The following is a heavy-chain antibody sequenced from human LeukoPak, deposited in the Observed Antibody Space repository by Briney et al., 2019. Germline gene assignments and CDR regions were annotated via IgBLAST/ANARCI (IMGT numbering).Heavy chain of an antibody. CDR1: GLTFRSYG. CDR2: ISYDGSNK. Sequence: PGGSLRLSCAASGLTFRSYGMHWVRQAPGKGLEGVAVISYDGSNKYYADSVKGRFTISRDNYKNTLYLQMNSLRAEDTAVYYCAKSFGKYDSSGYSFDYWGQGTLVTVSS. V-gene: IGHV3-30*18. J-gene: IGHJ4*02. D-gene: IGHD3-22*01. CDR3: AKSFGKYDSSGYSFDY.